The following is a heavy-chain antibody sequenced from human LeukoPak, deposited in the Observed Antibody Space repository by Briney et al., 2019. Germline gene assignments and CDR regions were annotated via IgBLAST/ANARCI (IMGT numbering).Heavy chain of an antibody. CDR3: ASVGATVKDY. V-gene: IGHV1-69*01. J-gene: IGHJ4*02. Sequence: SVKVSCKACGGTFSSYAISWVRPAPGQGLEWMGGIIPIFGTANYAQKFQGRVTITADESTSTAYMELSSLRSEDTAVYYCASVGATVKDYWGQGTLVTVSS. CDR1: GGTFSSYA. D-gene: IGHD1-26*01. CDR2: IIPIFGTA.